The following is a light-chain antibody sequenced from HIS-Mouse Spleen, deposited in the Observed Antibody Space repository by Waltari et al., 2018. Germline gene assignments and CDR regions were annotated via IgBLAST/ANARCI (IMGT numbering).Light chain of an antibody. Sequence: SYVLTQPPSVSVAPGKTARITCGGNNIGSKSVHWYQQKPGQAPVLVVYEDSDRPSGDPRRFSGSNSGNTATLTSSRVEAGDEADYYCQVWDSSSDHVVFGGGTKLTVL. J-gene: IGLJ2*01. CDR3: QVWDSSSDHVV. V-gene: IGLV3-21*03. CDR2: EDS. CDR1: NIGSKS.